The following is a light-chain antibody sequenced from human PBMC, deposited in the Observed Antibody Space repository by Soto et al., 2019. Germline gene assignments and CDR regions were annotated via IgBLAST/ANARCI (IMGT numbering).Light chain of an antibody. CDR2: GVS. V-gene: IGKV3-20*01. CDR1: QSVSSTY. CDR3: QQYSTLPWT. J-gene: IGKJ1*01. Sequence: EIVMAQSPGTLSLSPGERATLSCRASQSVSSTYLAWYQQKPGQTPRLFIYGVSSRATGIPDRFSGSGSGTDFTLTISRLEAEDFAVYYCQQYSTLPWTFGQGTKVEI.